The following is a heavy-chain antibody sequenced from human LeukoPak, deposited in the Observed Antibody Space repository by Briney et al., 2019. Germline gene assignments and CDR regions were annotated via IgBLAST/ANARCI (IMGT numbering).Heavy chain of an antibody. CDR3: AKDLHPIASSGWYGYDAFDI. D-gene: IGHD6-19*01. J-gene: IGHJ3*02. CDR1: GVTLSTYA. Sequence: PGGSLRLSCAASGVTLSTYAMSWARQAPGKGLEWVSGISSSGSGDNTYYADSVKGRFTISRDNSKNTLYLQMNSLRAEDTAVYHCAKDLHPIASSGWYGYDAFDIWGQGTMVTVSS. V-gene: IGHV3-23*01. CDR2: ISSSGSGDNT.